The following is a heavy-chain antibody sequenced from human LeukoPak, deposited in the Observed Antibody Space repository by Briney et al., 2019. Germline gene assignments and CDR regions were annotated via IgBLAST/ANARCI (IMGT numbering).Heavy chain of an antibody. CDR1: GYSFTNYW. CDR2: IYPGDSDT. D-gene: IGHD2-21*01. J-gene: IGHJ5*02. CDR3: ARVWRDENWFDP. V-gene: IGHV5-51*01. Sequence: GESLKISCKGSGYSFTNYWIVWVRQMTGKGLEWMGIIYPGDSDTRYSPSFEGQVTISADKSISTAYLQWSSLKASDTAMYYCARVWRDENWFDPWGQGTLVTVSS.